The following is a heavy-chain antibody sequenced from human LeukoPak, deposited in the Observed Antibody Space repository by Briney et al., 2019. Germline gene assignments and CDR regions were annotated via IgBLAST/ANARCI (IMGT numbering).Heavy chain of an antibody. CDR2: ISSSSSYI. V-gene: IGHV3-21*01. Sequence: PGGSLRLSCAASGFTFSSYSMNWVRQAPGKGLEWVSSISSSSSYIYYADSVKGRFTISRDNAKNSLYLQMNSLRAEDTAVYYCARDRGYDSSGYYPNYFDYWGQGTLVTVSS. CDR1: GFTFSSYS. J-gene: IGHJ4*02. CDR3: ARDRGYDSSGYYPNYFDY. D-gene: IGHD3-22*01.